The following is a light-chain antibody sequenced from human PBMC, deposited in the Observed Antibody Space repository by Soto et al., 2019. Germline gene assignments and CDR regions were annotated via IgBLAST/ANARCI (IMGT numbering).Light chain of an antibody. CDR1: QSVSSGF. CDR2: GAS. CDR3: QQYDSSPIS. Sequence: EIVLTQSPGILSLSPGERATLSCRASQSVSSGFLAWYQQKPGQAPRLPIYGASTRATGIPDRFSGSGSETDFSLTISRLEPEDVALYYCQQYDSSPISFGQGTRLQIK. V-gene: IGKV3-20*01. J-gene: IGKJ5*01.